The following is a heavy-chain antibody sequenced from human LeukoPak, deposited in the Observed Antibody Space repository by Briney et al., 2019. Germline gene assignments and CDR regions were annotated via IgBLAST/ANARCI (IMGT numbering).Heavy chain of an antibody. CDR2: IYPGDSDT. D-gene: IGHD6-13*01. V-gene: IGHV5-51*01. Sequence: GESLEISCKGSGYSFTSYWIGWVRQMPGKGLEWMGIIYPGDSDTRYSPSFQGQVTISADKSISTAYLQWSSLKASDTAMYYCARRNSKAVYGMDVWGQGTTVTVSS. CDR1: GYSFTSYW. CDR3: ARRNSKAVYGMDV. J-gene: IGHJ6*02.